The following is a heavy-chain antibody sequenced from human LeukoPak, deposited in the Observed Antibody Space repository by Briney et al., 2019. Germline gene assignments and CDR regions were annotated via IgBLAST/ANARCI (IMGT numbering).Heavy chain of an antibody. J-gene: IGHJ4*02. CDR2: LYSGGNT. CDR3: ARVRDSGYEYYFDY. Sequence: GGSLRLSCAASGFTVSSNYMSWVCQAPGKGLEWVSLLYSGGNTYYADSVKGRFTISRDISKNRLYLQMNNLRAEDTAVYYCARVRDSGYEYYFDYWGQGTLVTVSS. V-gene: IGHV3-53*01. CDR1: GFTVSSNY. D-gene: IGHD5-12*01.